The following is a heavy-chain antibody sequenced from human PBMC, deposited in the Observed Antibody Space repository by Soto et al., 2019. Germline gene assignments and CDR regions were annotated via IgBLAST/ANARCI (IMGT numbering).Heavy chain of an antibody. Sequence: GGSLRLSCAASVFIFNNYAMTWVRPAPGKGLEWVSTVTASGGGTFYANSVKGRFTISRDNSRNTLHLQMSSLRVEDTALYYCAKALVHALTGKCGYWGQGILITVS. D-gene: IGHD5-12*01. CDR1: VFIFNNYA. CDR2: VTASGGGT. V-gene: IGHV3-23*01. CDR3: AKALVHALTGKCGY. J-gene: IGHJ4*02.